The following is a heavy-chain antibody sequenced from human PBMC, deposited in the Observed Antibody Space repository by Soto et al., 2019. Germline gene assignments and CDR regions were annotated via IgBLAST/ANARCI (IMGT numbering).Heavy chain of an antibody. CDR2: ISYDGSNK. CDR3: ARSPYGGTPTVGYGMDV. V-gene: IGHV3-30-3*01. D-gene: IGHD4-17*01. CDR1: GFTFSSYA. Sequence: QVQLVESGGGVVQPGRSLRLSCAASGFTFSSYAMHWVRPAPGKGLEWVAVISYDGSNKYYADSAKGRFTISRDNSKNTLYLQMNSLRAEDTSVYYCARSPYGGTPTVGYGMDVWGQGTTVTVSS. J-gene: IGHJ6*02.